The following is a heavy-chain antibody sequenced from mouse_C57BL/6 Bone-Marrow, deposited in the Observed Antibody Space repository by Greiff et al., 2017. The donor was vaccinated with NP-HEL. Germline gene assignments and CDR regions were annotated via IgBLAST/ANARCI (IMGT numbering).Heavy chain of an antibody. V-gene: IGHV1-81*01. Sequence: VKLMESGAELARPGASVKLSCKASGYTFTSYGISWVKQRTGQGLEWIGEIYPRSGNTYYNEKFKGKATLTADKSSSTAYMELRSLTSEDSAVYFCARYPYGSSYVGYWGQGTTLTVSS. D-gene: IGHD1-1*01. CDR1: GYTFTSYG. CDR2: IYPRSGNT. CDR3: ARYPYGSSYVGY. J-gene: IGHJ2*01.